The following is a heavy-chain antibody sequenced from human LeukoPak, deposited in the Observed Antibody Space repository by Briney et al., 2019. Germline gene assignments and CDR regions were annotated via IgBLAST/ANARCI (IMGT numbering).Heavy chain of an antibody. D-gene: IGHD6-6*01. Sequence: ASVKVSCKASGYTFTSYYMHWVRQAPGQGLEWMGIINPSGGSTSYAQKFQGRVTMTRDTSTSTVYMELSSLRSEDTAVYYCARDGSSSPNYYYYYMDVWGKGTTVTVSS. V-gene: IGHV1-46*01. J-gene: IGHJ6*03. CDR3: ARDGSSSPNYYYYYMDV. CDR2: INPSGGST. CDR1: GYTFTSYY.